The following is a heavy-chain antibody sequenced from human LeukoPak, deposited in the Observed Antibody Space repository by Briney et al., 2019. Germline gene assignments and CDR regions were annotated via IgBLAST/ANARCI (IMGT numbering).Heavy chain of an antibody. J-gene: IGHJ4*02. CDR2: IYYSGST. CDR3: ARGRSPSDY. CDR1: GGSISSYY. V-gene: IGHV4-59*01. Sequence: SETLSLTCTVSGGSISSYYWSWIRQPPGKGLGWIGYIYYSGSTNYNPSLKSRVTISVDTSKNQFSLKLSSVTAADTAVYYCARGRSPSDYWGQGTLVTVSS.